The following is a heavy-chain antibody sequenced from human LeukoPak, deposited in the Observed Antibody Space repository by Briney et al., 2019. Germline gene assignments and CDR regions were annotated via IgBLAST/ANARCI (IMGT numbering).Heavy chain of an antibody. CDR3: AGDHPNYDY. CDR1: GYTFTSYA. J-gene: IGHJ4*02. D-gene: IGHD5-24*01. Sequence: ASVKVSCKASGYTFTSYAMNWVRQAPGQGLEWIGWIAVGGGQTKYAQKFQGRLTITRDMSTNTAYMELSSLTYEDTAVYYCAGDHPNYDYWGQGTQVTVSS. V-gene: IGHV1-58*02. CDR2: IAVGGGQT.